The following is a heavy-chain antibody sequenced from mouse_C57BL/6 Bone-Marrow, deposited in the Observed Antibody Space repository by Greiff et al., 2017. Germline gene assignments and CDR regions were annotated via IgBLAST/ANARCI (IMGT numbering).Heavy chain of an antibody. CDR1: GYTFTNYW. Sequence: VQLQQSGAELVRPGTSVKMSCKASGYTFTNYWIGWAKQRPGHGLEWIGDIYPGGGYTNYNEKFKGKATLTADKSSSTAYMQVSSLTSEDSAIYYCARRGYGGWYFDVWCTGTTVTVSS. CDR2: IYPGGGYT. V-gene: IGHV1-63*01. J-gene: IGHJ1*03. CDR3: ARRGYGGWYFDV. D-gene: IGHD1-1*02.